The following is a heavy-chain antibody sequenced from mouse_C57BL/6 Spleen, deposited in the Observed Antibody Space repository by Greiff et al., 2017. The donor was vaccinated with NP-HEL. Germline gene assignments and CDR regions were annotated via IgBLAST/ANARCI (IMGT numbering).Heavy chain of an antibody. CDR3: TREGYYGSSWYFDV. V-gene: IGHV6-6*01. D-gene: IGHD1-1*01. CDR1: GFTFSDAW. J-gene: IGHJ1*03. Sequence: EVKLMESGGGLVQPGGSMKLSCAASGFTFSDAWMDWVRQSPEKGLEWVAEIRNKANNHATYYAESVKGRFTISRDDSKSSVYLQMNSLRAEDTGIYYCTREGYYGSSWYFDVWGTGTTVTVSS. CDR2: IRNKANNHAT.